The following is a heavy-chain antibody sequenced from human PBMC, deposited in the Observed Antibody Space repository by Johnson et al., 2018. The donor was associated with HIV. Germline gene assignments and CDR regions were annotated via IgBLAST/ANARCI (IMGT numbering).Heavy chain of an antibody. V-gene: IGHV3-11*04. D-gene: IGHD2-15*01. Sequence: QVQLVESGGGLVKPGGSLRLSCVASGFTFSDYYMSWIRQAPGKGLEWVSYISGSGGTIYSADSVQGRFTTSRDNATKSLDLPMNSRRAEDTAVYYCARSKDCSVGTCPDGFDIWGQGTMVIVSS. CDR2: ISGSGGTI. CDR1: GFTFSDYY. J-gene: IGHJ3*02. CDR3: ARSKDCSVGTCPDGFDI.